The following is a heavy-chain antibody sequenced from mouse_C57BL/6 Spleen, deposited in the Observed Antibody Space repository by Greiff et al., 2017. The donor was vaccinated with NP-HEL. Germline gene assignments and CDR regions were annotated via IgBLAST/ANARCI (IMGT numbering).Heavy chain of an antibody. J-gene: IGHJ1*03. CDR1: GYTFTSYW. CDR3: ARVYYSNPTSDGYFDV. CDR2: IHPNSGST. Sequence: QVQLQQPGAELVKPGASVKLSCKASGYTFTSYWMHWVKQRPGQGLEWIGMIHPNSGSTNYNEKFKSKATLTVDKSSSTAYMQLSSLTSEDSAVYYCARVYYSNPTSDGYFDVWGTGTTVTVSS. V-gene: IGHV1-64*01. D-gene: IGHD2-5*01.